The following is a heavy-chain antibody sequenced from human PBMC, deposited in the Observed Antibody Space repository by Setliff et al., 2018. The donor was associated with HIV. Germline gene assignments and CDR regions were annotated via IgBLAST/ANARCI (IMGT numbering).Heavy chain of an antibody. J-gene: IGHJ3*02. CDR3: ATDAYHDFVPGHTPGAFDI. CDR1: GSALRELS. V-gene: IGHV1-24*01. CDR2: FDPEDGET. Sequence: SVRVSCPVSGSALRELSMHWVRQAPGEGLEWMGGFDPEDGETVYAEKFQGRVTMTEDTATESADMELSSLRSEDAAVYYCATDAYHDFVPGHTPGAFDIWGQGTVVTVSS. D-gene: IGHD3-3*01.